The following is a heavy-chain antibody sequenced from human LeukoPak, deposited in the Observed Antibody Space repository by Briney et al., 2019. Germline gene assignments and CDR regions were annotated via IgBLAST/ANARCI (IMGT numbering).Heavy chain of an antibody. CDR1: SGSISSYY. D-gene: IGHD7-27*01. Sequence: SETLSLTCTVSSGSISSYYWSWIRQPPGKGLEWIGYIYYSGSTDYNPSLKSRVTMSVDTSKNQFSLRLSSVTAADTAVYYCARVLEADLGSFDIWGQGTMVIVSS. CDR2: IYYSGST. CDR3: ARVLEADLGSFDI. J-gene: IGHJ3*02. V-gene: IGHV4-59*08.